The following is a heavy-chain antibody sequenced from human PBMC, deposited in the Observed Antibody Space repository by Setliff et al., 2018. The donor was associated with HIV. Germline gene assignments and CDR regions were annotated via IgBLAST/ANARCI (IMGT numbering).Heavy chain of an antibody. V-gene: IGHV4-39*01. CDR1: GGSISSSSYY. D-gene: IGHD1-26*01. Sequence: LSLTCTVSGGSISSSSYYWAWVRQPPGKGLEWIGSIYYSGSTSYNPSLKGRVTISVYTSKNQFSLKLMSVTAADTAVYYCARNHEWALGTWGQGLLVTVSS. J-gene: IGHJ5*02. CDR3: ARNHEWALGT. CDR2: IYYSGST.